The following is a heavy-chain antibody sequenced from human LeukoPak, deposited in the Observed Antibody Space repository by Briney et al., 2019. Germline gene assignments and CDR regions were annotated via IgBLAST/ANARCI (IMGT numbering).Heavy chain of an antibody. Sequence: SETLSLTCAVSGYSISSGYYWSWIRQPPGKGLEWIGSIYHSGSTYYNPSLKSRVTISVDTSKNQFSLKLSSVTAADTPVYYCARRRTYYYDSSGYSDAFDIWGQGTMVTVSS. D-gene: IGHD3-22*01. CDR1: GYSISSGYY. CDR2: IYHSGST. V-gene: IGHV4-38-2*01. J-gene: IGHJ3*02. CDR3: ARRRTYYYDSSGYSDAFDI.